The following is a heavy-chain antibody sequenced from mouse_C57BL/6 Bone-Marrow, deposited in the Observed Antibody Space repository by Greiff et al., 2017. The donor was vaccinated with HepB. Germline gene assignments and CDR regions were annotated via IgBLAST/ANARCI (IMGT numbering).Heavy chain of an antibody. CDR2: IYPRSGNT. J-gene: IGHJ2*01. CDR1: GYTFTSYG. D-gene: IGHD1-1*01. V-gene: IGHV1-81*01. Sequence: VQLQQSGAELARPGASVKLSCKASGYTFTSYGISWVKQRTGQGLEWIGEIYPRSGNTYYNEKFKGKATLTADKSSSTAYMELRRLTSEESAVYFCVYYYGRSHDYWGQGTTLTVSS. CDR3: VYYYGRSHDY.